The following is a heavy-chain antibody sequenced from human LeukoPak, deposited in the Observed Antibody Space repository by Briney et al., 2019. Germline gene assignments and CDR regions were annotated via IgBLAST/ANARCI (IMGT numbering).Heavy chain of an antibody. CDR2: IYYSGST. Sequence: NPSETLSLTCTVSGGSISSSSYYWGWIRQPPGKGLEWIGSIYYSGSTYYNPSLKSRVTISVDTSKNQFSLKLSSVTAADTAVYYCARDRSNYLGGYYYYGMDVWGQGTTVTVSS. CDR1: GGSISSSSYY. J-gene: IGHJ6*02. D-gene: IGHD4-11*01. V-gene: IGHV4-39*02. CDR3: ARDRSNYLGGYYYYGMDV.